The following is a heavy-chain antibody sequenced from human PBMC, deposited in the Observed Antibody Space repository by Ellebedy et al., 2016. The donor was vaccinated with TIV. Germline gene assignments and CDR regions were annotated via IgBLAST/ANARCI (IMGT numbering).Heavy chain of an antibody. D-gene: IGHD6-19*01. V-gene: IGHV4-34*01. Sequence: SETLSLTCAVYGGSFTGYYYSRIRQPPGKGLEWIGEINQSGSATYNPSLKGRVSISVDMSKNQFSLRLTSVTAADTAVYYCAEGRSGWYYFDYWGQGTLVTVSS. CDR3: AEGRSGWYYFDY. J-gene: IGHJ4*02. CDR1: GGSFTGYY. CDR2: INQSGSA.